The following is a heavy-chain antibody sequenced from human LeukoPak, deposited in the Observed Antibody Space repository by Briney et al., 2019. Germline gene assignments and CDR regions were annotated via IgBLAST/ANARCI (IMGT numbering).Heavy chain of an antibody. CDR2: IYYSGST. D-gene: IGHD5-18*01. CDR1: GGSISSYY. Sequence: SETLSLTCTVSGGSISSYYWSWIRQPPGKGLEWIGYIYYSGSTYYNPSLKSRVTISVDTSKNQFSLKLSSVTAADTAVYYCARDQWIQLWLNSYYYYGMDVWGQGTTVTVSS. CDR3: ARDQWIQLWLNSYYYYGMDV. V-gene: IGHV4-30-4*08. J-gene: IGHJ6*02.